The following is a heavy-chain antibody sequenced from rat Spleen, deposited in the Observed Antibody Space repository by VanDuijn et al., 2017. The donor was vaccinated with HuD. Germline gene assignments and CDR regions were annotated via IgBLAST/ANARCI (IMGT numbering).Heavy chain of an antibody. CDR2: ISTSGGST. Sequence: EVQLVESGGGLVQPGRSLKLSCAASGFTFSNYDMAWVRQAPTKGLEWVASISTSGGSTYYRDSVKGRFTVSRDNAKSTLYLQMDSLRSEDTATYYCARGPGYYYSSYDYVMDAWGQGASVTVSS. D-gene: IGHD1-2*01. CDR1: GFTFSNYD. CDR3: ARGPGYYYSSYDYVMDA. V-gene: IGHV5-25*01. J-gene: IGHJ4*01.